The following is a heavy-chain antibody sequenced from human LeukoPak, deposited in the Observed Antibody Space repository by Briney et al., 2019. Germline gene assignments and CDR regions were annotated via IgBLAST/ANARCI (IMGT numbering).Heavy chain of an antibody. CDR2: IYPGDSDT. CDR1: GHSFTNSW. D-gene: IGHD2-15*01. V-gene: IGHV5-51*01. J-gene: IGHJ5*02. Sequence: GESLKISCKASGHSFTNSWIGWVRQMPGKGLEWMGIIYPGDSDTRYSPSFQGQVAISADTSIATAYLQWSSLKASDTAMYYCARQEYCSGGSCYTWFDPWGQGALVTVSS. CDR3: ARQEYCSGGSCYTWFDP.